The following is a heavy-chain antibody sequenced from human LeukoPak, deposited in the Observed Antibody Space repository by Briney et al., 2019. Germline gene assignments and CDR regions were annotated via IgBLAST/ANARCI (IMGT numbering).Heavy chain of an antibody. CDR1: GGTFSSYA. V-gene: IGHV1-69*05. CDR3: ARVIWDSGSYHDAFDI. CDR2: IIPIFGTA. D-gene: IGHD1-26*01. Sequence: SVKVSCKASGGTFSSYAISWVGQAPGQGLEWMGRIIPIFGTANYAQKFQGRVTITTDESTSTAYMELSSLRSEDTAVYYCARVIWDSGSYHDAFDIWGQGTMVTVSS. J-gene: IGHJ3*02.